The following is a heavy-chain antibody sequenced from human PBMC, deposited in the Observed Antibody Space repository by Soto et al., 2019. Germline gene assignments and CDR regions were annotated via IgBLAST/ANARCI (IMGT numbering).Heavy chain of an antibody. CDR2: ISGSGSGDGT. CDR1: GFGFSNYA. CDR3: ARGLSGRYCARVDC. D-gene: IGHD1-26*01. Sequence: EVQLLESGGGLVQPGGSLRLSCAASGFGFSNYAMNWVRQAPGKGLEWVSAISGSGSGDGTYYADSVKGRFTISRDCSRKTRVLRMRRLRAADTAGYYCARGLSGRYCARVDCWGQGVLVTVSS. J-gene: IGHJ4*02. V-gene: IGHV3-23*01.